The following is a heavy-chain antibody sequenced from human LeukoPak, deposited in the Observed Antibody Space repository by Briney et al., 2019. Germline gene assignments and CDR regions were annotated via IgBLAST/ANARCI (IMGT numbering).Heavy chain of an antibody. D-gene: IGHD4-23*01. CDR2: IYHSGNT. Sequence: PSETLSLTCAVSGGSISSSNWWSWVRQPPGKGLEWIGEIYHSGNTNYNPSLKSRVTISVDKSKKQFSLKLSSVTAADTAMYYCARNDGNAAFDYWGQGTLVTVSS. V-gene: IGHV4-4*02. J-gene: IGHJ4*02. CDR1: GGSISSSNW. CDR3: ARNDGNAAFDY.